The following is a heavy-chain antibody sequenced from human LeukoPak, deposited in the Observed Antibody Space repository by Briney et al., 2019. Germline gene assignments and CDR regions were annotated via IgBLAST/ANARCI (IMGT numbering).Heavy chain of an antibody. CDR1: GGSISSSGYY. V-gene: IGHV4-39*07. CDR3: AREGDNQLVGAFDI. CDR2: IYYSGST. D-gene: IGHD6-6*01. Sequence: PSETLSLTCTVSGGSISSSGYYWGWIRQPPGKGLEWIGSIYYSGSTYYNPSLKSRVTISVDTSKNQFSLKLSSVTAADTAVYYCAREGDNQLVGAFDIWGQGTMVTVSS. J-gene: IGHJ3*02.